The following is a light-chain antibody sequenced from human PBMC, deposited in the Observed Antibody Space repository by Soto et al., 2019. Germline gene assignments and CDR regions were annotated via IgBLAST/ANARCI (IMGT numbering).Light chain of an antibody. V-gene: IGKV3-11*01. CDR2: DAS. J-gene: IGKJ1*01. Sequence: EIVLTQSPATLSLSQGERDTLSCRASQSVSSYLAWYQQKPGQAPRLLIYDASNRATGIPARFSGSGSGTDFTLTISSLEPEDFAVYYCQQRSNWPWTFGQGTKV. CDR3: QQRSNWPWT. CDR1: QSVSSY.